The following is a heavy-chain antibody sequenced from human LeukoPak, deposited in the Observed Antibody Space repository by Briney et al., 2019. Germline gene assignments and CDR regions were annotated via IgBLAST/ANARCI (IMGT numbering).Heavy chain of an antibody. Sequence: PGGSLRLSCAASGFTFSSYDMHWVRQAPGKGLEWVAVISYDGSNKYYADSVKGRFTISRDNSKNTLYLQMNSLRAEDTAVYYCAKDGVMPTIRWGYYHMDVWGKGTTVTVSS. CDR3: AKDGVMPTIRWGYYHMDV. CDR1: GFTFSSYD. CDR2: ISYDGSNK. D-gene: IGHD5-24*01. J-gene: IGHJ6*03. V-gene: IGHV3-30*18.